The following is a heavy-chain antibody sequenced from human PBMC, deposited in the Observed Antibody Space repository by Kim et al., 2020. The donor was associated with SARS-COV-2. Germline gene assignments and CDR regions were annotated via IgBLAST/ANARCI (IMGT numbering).Heavy chain of an antibody. CDR2: IYTSGRT. V-gene: IGHV4-4*07. J-gene: IGHJ4*02. CDR3: ASALGL. D-gene: IGHD3-16*02. CDR1: GDSLSSDY. Sequence: SETLSLTCTVSGDSLSSDYWSWNRQPAGKGLEWIGRIYTSGRTNYNPYLQSRVTMSVDMSKNQFSLKLSSVTAADTAVYYCASALGLWGQGTLVTVSS.